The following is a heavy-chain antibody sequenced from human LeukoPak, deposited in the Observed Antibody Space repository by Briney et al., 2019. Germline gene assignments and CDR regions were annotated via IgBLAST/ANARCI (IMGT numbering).Heavy chain of an antibody. CDR1: GSTFRSYG. V-gene: IGHV3-74*01. D-gene: IGHD3-10*01. CDR3: ARVATGSYDWFDA. J-gene: IGHJ5*02. Sequence: RGSLRLSCAASGSTFRSYGMHWVRQAPGKRLVWVSRINSDGSTTSYADSVKGRFTISRDNSKNTLYLQMNSLRAEDTAVYFCARVATGSYDWFDAWGQGTLVTVSS. CDR2: INSDGSTT.